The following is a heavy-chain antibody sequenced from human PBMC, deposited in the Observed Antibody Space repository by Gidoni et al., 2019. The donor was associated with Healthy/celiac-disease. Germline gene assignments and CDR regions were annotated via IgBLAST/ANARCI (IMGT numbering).Heavy chain of an antibody. Sequence: QVQLVASGGGLVKPGGSLRVPCAPSVFTFSDYYMSWIRQAPGKGLEWVSYISSSSSYTNYADSVKGRFTISRDNAKNSLYLQMNSLRAEDTAVYYCARGGNIVGATENDYWGQGTLVTVSS. CDR1: VFTFSDYY. V-gene: IGHV3-11*05. J-gene: IGHJ4*02. CDR3: ARGGNIVGATENDY. D-gene: IGHD1-26*01. CDR2: ISSSSSYT.